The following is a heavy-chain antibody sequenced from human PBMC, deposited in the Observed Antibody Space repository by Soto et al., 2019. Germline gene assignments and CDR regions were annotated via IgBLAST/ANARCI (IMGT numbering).Heavy chain of an antibody. Sequence: ASVKVSCKASGYTFTTYYMHWVRQAPGQGLERMGIINPNGGSTTYAQKFQVRVTMTRDTSTSTVYMELSSLRSEDTAVYYCARAGYCSGGTCFRGNFDYWGQGTLVTVSS. CDR2: INPNGGST. CDR3: ARAGYCSGGTCFRGNFDY. V-gene: IGHV1-46*01. CDR1: GYTFTTYY. D-gene: IGHD2-15*01. J-gene: IGHJ4*02.